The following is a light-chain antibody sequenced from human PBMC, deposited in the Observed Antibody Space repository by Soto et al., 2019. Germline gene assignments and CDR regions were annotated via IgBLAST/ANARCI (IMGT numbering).Light chain of an antibody. J-gene: IGKJ5*01. CDR2: DAS. CDR1: QSISTY. V-gene: IGKV1-5*01. Sequence: DIQMTQSPSTLSASVGDRVTVTCRASQSISTYLAWYQQTQGKAPKILIYDASSSQSGVPSSFRGGGSGTEFTLPFSRLQPDDFETYYCQQYNNYPITFGQGTRLEIK. CDR3: QQYNNYPIT.